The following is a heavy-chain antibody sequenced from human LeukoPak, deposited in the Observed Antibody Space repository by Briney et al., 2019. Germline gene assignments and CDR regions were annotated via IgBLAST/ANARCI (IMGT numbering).Heavy chain of an antibody. Sequence: ASVKVSCTASGYTFTSYGISWVRQAPGQGLEWMGWISAYNGNTNYAQKLQGRVTMTTDTSTRTAYMELRSLRSDDTAVYYCARGYYDFWSGYYVFPEDYYGMDVWGQGTLVTVSS. CDR1: GYTFTSYG. J-gene: IGHJ6*01. CDR2: ISAYNGNT. D-gene: IGHD3-3*01. V-gene: IGHV1-18*01. CDR3: ARGYYDFWSGYYVFPEDYYGMDV.